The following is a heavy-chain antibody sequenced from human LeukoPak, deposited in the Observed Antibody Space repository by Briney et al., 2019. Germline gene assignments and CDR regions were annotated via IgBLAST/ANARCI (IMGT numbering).Heavy chain of an antibody. D-gene: IGHD3-16*02. V-gene: IGHV1-69*13. CDR1: GGTFSSYA. Sequence: SVKVSCKASGGTFSSYAISWVRQAPGQGLEWMGGIIPIFGTANYAQKFQGRVTITADESTSTAYMELSSLRSEDTAVYYSARYLGELSSYFDYWGQGTLVTVSS. J-gene: IGHJ4*02. CDR2: IIPIFGTA. CDR3: ARYLGELSSYFDY.